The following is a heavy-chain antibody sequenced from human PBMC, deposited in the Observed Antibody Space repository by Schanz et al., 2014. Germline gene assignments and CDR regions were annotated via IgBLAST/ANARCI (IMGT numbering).Heavy chain of an antibody. CDR2: ISGSSRTI. D-gene: IGHD1-26*01. V-gene: IGHV3-48*01. J-gene: IGHJ4*01. Sequence: EVQLVESGGGLIQPGGSLRLSCAASGFGFSSYSMNWVRQAPGKGLEWVSYISGSSRTIYYADSMKGRFTVSRDNAENALYLQMNSLRAEDTRLYFCARGGSGRHYRLDYWGHGTLVTVSS. CDR1: GFGFSSYS. CDR3: ARGGSGRHYRLDY.